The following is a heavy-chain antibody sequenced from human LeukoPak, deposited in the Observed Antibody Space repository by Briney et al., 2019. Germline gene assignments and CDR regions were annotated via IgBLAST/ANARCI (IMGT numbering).Heavy chain of an antibody. Sequence: GASVKVSCKASGGTFSSYTISWVRQAPGQGLEWMGRIIPILGIANYEQKFQGRDRITEDKSTSPAYMELSSLRSEDTAVYYCARDYTSYPSYYYYYMDVWGKGTTVTVSS. CDR3: ARDYTSYPSYYYYYMDV. V-gene: IGHV1-69*04. D-gene: IGHD2-2*01. CDR1: GGTFSSYT. CDR2: IIPILGIA. J-gene: IGHJ6*03.